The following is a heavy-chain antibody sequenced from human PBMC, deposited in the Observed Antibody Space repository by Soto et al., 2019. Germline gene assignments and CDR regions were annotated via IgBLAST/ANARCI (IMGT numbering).Heavy chain of an antibody. Sequence: GXSVKVSCKASGGTFSSYAISWVRQAPGQGLEWMGGIIPIFGTANYAQKFQGRVTITADESTSTAYMELSSLRSEDTAVYYCARIGYHSRGRIYYFDYWGQGNLVTVSS. CDR3: ARIGYHSRGRIYYFDY. CDR1: GGTFSSYA. J-gene: IGHJ4*02. D-gene: IGHD3-22*01. CDR2: IIPIFGTA. V-gene: IGHV1-69*13.